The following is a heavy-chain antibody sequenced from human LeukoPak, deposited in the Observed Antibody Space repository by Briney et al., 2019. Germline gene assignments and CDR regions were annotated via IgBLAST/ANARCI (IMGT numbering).Heavy chain of an antibody. J-gene: IGHJ4*02. CDR3: AKGLRSSGYSLFDY. CDR2: LSGSGDTT. V-gene: IGHV3-23*01. Sequence: PGGSLRLSCAASGFTVSSNYMSWVRQAPGKGLEWVSALSGSGDTTYYADSVKGRFTISRDNSKDTLYLQMNSLRAEDTAVYYCAKGLRSSGYSLFDYWGQGTLVTVSS. CDR1: GFTVSSNY. D-gene: IGHD3-22*01.